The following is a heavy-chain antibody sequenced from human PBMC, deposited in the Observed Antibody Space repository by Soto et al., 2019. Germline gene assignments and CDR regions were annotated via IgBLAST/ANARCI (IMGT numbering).Heavy chain of an antibody. CDR1: GGTFSSYA. CDR3: ARSQGSSTSLENYYYYYYGMDV. CDR2: IIPISDTT. J-gene: IGHJ6*02. Sequence: QVQLVQSGAEVKKPWASVKVSCKASGGTFSSYAISWVRQAPGQGLEWMGGIIPISDTTNYAQKFQGRVTITADESTSTAYMELSSLRSEDTAVYYCARSQGSSTSLENYYYYYYGMDVWGQGTTFTVPS. D-gene: IGHD2-2*01. V-gene: IGHV1-69*01.